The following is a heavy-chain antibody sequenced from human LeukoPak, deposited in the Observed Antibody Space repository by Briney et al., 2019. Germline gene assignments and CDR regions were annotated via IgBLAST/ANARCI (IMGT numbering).Heavy chain of an antibody. CDR3: AKENSYYDILTGYYIERPLYFDY. V-gene: IGHV3-9*01. D-gene: IGHD3-9*01. Sequence: GRSLRLSCAASGFTFDDYAMHWVRQAPGKGLEWVSGISWNSGSIGYADSVKGRFTISGDNAKNSLYLQMNSLRAEDTALYYCAKENSYYDILTGYYIERPLYFDYWGQGTLVTVSS. CDR1: GFTFDDYA. J-gene: IGHJ4*02. CDR2: ISWNSGSI.